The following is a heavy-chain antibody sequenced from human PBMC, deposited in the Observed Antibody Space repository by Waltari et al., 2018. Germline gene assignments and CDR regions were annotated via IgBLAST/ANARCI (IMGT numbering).Heavy chain of an antibody. D-gene: IGHD3-16*01. CDR1: GFTLKNHG. CDR3: ARDWGWPRSSFDL. J-gene: IGHJ3*01. V-gene: IGHV3-33*01. Sequence: QVQLVESGGGVVQPGRSLRLSCAASGFTLKNHGRHGVRQAPGKGREWIGVIWYDASNKYYADSVKGRLTISRDNSKNMLYLEMSSLRAEDTAVYFCARDWGWPRSSFDLWGQGTVVTVST. CDR2: IWYDASNK.